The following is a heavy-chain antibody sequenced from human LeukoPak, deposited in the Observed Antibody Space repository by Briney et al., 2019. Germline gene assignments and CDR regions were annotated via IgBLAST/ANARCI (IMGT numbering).Heavy chain of an antibody. CDR2: ISGSGGST. CDR3: AKDQGSSSWEGYGMDV. Sequence: GGSLRLSCAASGFTFSSYAMSWVRQAPGKGLEWVSAISGSGGSTYYADSVKGRFTISRDNSKNTLYLQMNSLRAEDTAVYYCAKDQGSSSWEGYGMDVWGQGTTVTVSS. J-gene: IGHJ6*02. D-gene: IGHD6-13*01. CDR1: GFTFSSYA. V-gene: IGHV3-23*01.